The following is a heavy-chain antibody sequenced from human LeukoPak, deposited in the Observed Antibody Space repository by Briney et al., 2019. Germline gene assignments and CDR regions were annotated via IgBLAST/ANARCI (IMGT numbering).Heavy chain of an antibody. J-gene: IGHJ4*02. CDR1: GGSISSGDYY. D-gene: IGHD1-26*01. CDR2: IYYSGST. CDR3: ARVSPSGSFLSY. V-gene: IGHV4-61*08. Sequence: PSETLSLTCTVSGGSISSGDYYWSWIRQPPGKGLEWIGYIYYSGSTNYNPSLKSRVTISVDTSKNQFSLKLSSVTAADTAVYYCARVSPSGSFLSYWGQGTLVTVSS.